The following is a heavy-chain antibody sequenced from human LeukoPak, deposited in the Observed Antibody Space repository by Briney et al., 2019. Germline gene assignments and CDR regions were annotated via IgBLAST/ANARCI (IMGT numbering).Heavy chain of an antibody. J-gene: IGHJ4*02. CDR2: INPNSGGT. CDR1: GYTFTGYY. CDR3: ARGVGYGDYGGYYFDY. V-gene: IGHV1-2*02. Sequence: ASVKVSCKASGYTFTGYYMHWVRQAPGQGLEWMGWINPNSGGTNYAQKFQGRVTMTRDTSISTAYMELSRLRSDDTAVYYCARGVGYGDYGGYYFDYWGQGTLVTVSS. D-gene: IGHD4-17*01.